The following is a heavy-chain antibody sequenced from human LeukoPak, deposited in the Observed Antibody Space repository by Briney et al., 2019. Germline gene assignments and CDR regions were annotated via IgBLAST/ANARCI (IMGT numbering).Heavy chain of an antibody. V-gene: IGHV4-39*07. Sequence: PSETLSLTCTVSGGSISSSSYYWGWIRQSPGKGLEWIGSIYHNGTTYYYPPLKSRVTISVDTSKNQFSLKMRSVTAADTAVYFCTSLHGMGIRAPLWDYWGQGNLVTVSS. J-gene: IGHJ4*02. D-gene: IGHD3-10*01. CDR3: TSLHGMGIRAPLWDY. CDR2: IYHNGTT. CDR1: GGSISSSSYY.